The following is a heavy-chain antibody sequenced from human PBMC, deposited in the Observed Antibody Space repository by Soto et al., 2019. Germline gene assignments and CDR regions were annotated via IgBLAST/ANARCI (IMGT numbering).Heavy chain of an antibody. CDR1: GYTFTSYG. CDR2: ISAYNGNT. D-gene: IGHD6-19*01. Sequence: ASVKVSCKASGYTFTSYGISWVRQAPGQGLEWMGWISAYNGNTNYAQKLQGRVTMTTDTSTSTAYMELRSLRSDDTAMYYCARDRSIAVAGICVYWGQGTLVTVSS. V-gene: IGHV1-18*01. CDR3: ARDRSIAVAGICVY. J-gene: IGHJ4*02.